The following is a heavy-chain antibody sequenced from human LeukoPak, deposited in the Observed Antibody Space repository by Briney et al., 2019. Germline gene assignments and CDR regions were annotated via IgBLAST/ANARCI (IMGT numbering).Heavy chain of an antibody. D-gene: IGHD6-13*01. V-gene: IGHV3-74*01. CDR3: ARDTRGYSSTWYDY. CDR2: INSDGSST. CDR1: GFTFSNYW. Sequence: GGSLRLSCAASGFTFSNYWMHWVRQVPGKGLVWVSRINSDGSSTSYADSVKGRFTISRDNAKNTLYLQMNSLRAEDTAVYYCARDTRGYSSTWYDYWGQGTLVTVSS. J-gene: IGHJ4*02.